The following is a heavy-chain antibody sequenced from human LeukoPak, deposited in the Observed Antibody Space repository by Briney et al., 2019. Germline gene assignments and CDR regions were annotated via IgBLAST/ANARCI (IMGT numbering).Heavy chain of an antibody. CDR2: IYCSGST. V-gene: IGHV4-59*01. CDR3: ASGAVVHYSDY. J-gene: IGHJ4*02. Sequence: SETLSLTCTVSGGSINSYYWSWIRQPPGKGLEWIGYIYCSGSTNYNPSLKSRVTISVDTSKNQFSLKLSSVTAADTAVYYCASGAVVHYSDYWGQGTLVTVSS. D-gene: IGHD4-23*01. CDR1: GGSINSYY.